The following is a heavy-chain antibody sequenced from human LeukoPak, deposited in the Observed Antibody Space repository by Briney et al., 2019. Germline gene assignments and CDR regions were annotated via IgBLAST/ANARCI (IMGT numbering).Heavy chain of an antibody. V-gene: IGHV3-74*01. CDR1: GFTFSNYW. J-gene: IGHJ4*02. CDR3: ARDWNALGY. CDR2: INSDGTST. Sequence: GGSLRLSCAASGFTFSNYWMHWVRQAPGKGLVWVSRINSDGTSTNYADSVKGRFTISRDNAKNTLFLQMNSLRAEDTAVYYCARDWNALGYWGQGSLVTVSS. D-gene: IGHD1-1*01.